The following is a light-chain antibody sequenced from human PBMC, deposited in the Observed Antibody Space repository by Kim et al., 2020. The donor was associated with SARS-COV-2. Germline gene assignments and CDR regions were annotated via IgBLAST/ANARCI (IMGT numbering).Light chain of an antibody. CDR3: QQYNRWYT. CDR2: GAS. CDR1: QSVSNN. J-gene: IGKJ2*01. Sequence: GESATLSGRASQSVSNNLAWYQQKPGQAPRLLIYGASTRATGIPARFSGSWSGTEFTLTISSLQSEDFAVYYCQQYNRWYTFGEGTKLEI. V-gene: IGKV3-15*01.